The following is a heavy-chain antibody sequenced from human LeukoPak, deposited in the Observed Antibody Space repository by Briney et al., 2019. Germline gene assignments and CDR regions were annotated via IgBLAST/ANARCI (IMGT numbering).Heavy chain of an antibody. CDR2: IYYSGST. D-gene: IGHD5-18*01. CDR1: GGSISSYY. CDR3: ARVQQLWLDY. Sequence: SETLTLTCTVSGGSISSYYWSWIRQPPGKGLEWIGYIYYSGSTNYNPSLKSRVTISVDTSKNQFSLKVSSVTAADTAVYYCARVQQLWLDYWGQGTLVTVSS. V-gene: IGHV4-59*01. J-gene: IGHJ4*02.